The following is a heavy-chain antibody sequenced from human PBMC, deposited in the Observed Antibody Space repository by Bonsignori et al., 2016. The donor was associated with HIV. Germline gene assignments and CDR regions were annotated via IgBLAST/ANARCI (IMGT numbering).Heavy chain of an antibody. D-gene: IGHD2-2*01. J-gene: IGHJ6*03. CDR3: ARMRYQLLDSYYYYYMDV. Sequence: SGPTLVKPTQTLTLTCTFSGFSLSTSGMCVSWIRQPPGKALEWLARIDWDDDKYYSTSLETRLTISKDTSKNQVVLTMTNMDPVDTATYYCARMRYQLLDSYYYYYMDVWGKGTTVTVSS. CDR1: GFSLSTSGMC. CDR2: IDWDDDK. V-gene: IGHV2-70*11.